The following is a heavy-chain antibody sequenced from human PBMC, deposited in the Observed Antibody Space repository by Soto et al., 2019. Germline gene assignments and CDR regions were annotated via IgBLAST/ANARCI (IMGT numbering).Heavy chain of an antibody. J-gene: IGHJ6*02. Sequence: SLKISCKVSGDSFNSNWIAWVRQRPGRGLEWMGIIYPIDSDTRYSPSFQGQVTISVDRSVNSAFLQWRSLKASDTATYYCARRSAVTTFYFYGMDVWAKGPRSPSP. CDR3: ARRSAVTTFYFYGMDV. D-gene: IGHD4-17*01. V-gene: IGHV5-51*01. CDR2: IYPIDSDT. CDR1: GDSFNSNW.